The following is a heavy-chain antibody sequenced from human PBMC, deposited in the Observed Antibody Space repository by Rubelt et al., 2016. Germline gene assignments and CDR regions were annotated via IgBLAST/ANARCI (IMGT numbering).Heavy chain of an antibody. D-gene: IGHD3-3*01. V-gene: IGHV4-39*01. CDR3: ASLPRRFLEWLLDY. J-gene: IGHJ4*02. CDR1: GGSISSSSYY. CDR2: IYYSGST. Sequence: QLQLQESGPGLVKPSETLSLTCTVSGGSISSSSYYWGWIRQPPGKGLEWIGSIYYSGSTYYHPSLKSRVTISVAPAKNQFSLKLSSVTAADTAVYYCASLPRRFLEWLLDYWGQGTLVTVSS.